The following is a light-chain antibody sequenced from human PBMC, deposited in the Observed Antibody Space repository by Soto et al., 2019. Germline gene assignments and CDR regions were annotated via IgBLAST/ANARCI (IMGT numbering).Light chain of an antibody. J-gene: IGKJ1*01. CDR2: GAS. CDR3: REYGSSPWT. CDR1: QSVSNSY. Sequence: EIVLTQSPGTLSLSPGERATLSCRASQSVSNSYIAWYQQKTGQAPRLLMYGASSRSTGITDRFSGSGSGTDFKLTISGLEAEDFAVYCCREYGSSPWTFGQGTKVEI. V-gene: IGKV3-20*01.